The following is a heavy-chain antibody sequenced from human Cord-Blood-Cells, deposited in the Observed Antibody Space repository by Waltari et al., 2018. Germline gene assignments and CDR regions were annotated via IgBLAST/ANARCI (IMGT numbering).Heavy chain of an antibody. CDR1: GFTFDDYA. J-gene: IGHJ6*02. CDR3: AKDGRYGSGSYYYGMDV. Sequence: EVQLVESGGGLVQPGRSLRLSCAASGFTFDDYAMHWVRQAPGKGVEWVSGISWNSGSIGYADSVKGRFTISRDNAKNSLYLQMNSLRAEDTALYYCAKDGRYGSGSYYYGMDVWGQGP. V-gene: IGHV3-9*01. CDR2: ISWNSGSI. D-gene: IGHD3-10*01.